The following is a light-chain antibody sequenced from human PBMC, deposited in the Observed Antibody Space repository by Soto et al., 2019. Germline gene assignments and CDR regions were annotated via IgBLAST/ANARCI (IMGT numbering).Light chain of an antibody. CDR3: QQYGSSPTWT. J-gene: IGKJ1*01. V-gene: IGKV3-20*01. Sequence: EFVLTQSPGTLSLSPGERAPLSCRASQSVSSNYLAWYQQRPGQAPRLLIYGASTRATGIPDRFSGSGSGTDFTLTISRLEPEDSAVYYCQQYGSSPTWTFGQGTKVDIK. CDR2: GAS. CDR1: QSVSSNY.